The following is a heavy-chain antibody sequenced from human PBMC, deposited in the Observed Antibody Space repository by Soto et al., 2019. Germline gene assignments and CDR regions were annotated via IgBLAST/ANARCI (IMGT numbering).Heavy chain of an antibody. CDR3: ASPPDNSYYCGMDV. CDR2: IIPIFGTA. J-gene: IGHJ6*02. CDR1: GGTFSSYA. D-gene: IGHD2-15*01. Sequence: QVQLVQSGAEVKRRGSSVKVSCKASGGTFSSYAISWVRQAPGQGLEWMGGIIPIFGTANYTQKFQGRVTITADESTSTAYMELSSLRSEDTAVYYCASPPDNSYYCGMDVWGQGTTVTVSS. V-gene: IGHV1-69*12.